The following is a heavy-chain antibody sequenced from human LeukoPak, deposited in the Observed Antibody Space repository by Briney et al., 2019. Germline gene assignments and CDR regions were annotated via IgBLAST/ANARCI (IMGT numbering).Heavy chain of an antibody. V-gene: IGHV3-9*01. J-gene: IGHJ4*02. CDR3: AKDFKPYYYDSSGYYYGTSY. CDR1: GFTFDDYA. CDR2: ISWNSGSI. D-gene: IGHD3-22*01. Sequence: GGSLRLSCAASGFTFDDYAMHWVRQAAGKGLEWVSGISWNSGSIGYADSVKGRFTISRDNAKNSLYLQMNSLRAEDTALYNCAKDFKPYYYDSSGYYYGTSYWGQGTLVTVSS.